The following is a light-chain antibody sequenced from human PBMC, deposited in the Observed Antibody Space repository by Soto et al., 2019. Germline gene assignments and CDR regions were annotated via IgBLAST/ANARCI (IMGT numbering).Light chain of an antibody. V-gene: IGKV1-39*01. CDR1: QDISSY. CDR3: QKHYNTPRT. CDR2: AAF. J-gene: IGKJ1*01. Sequence: DLQLTQAPSFFSAYVVAILTNTGRASQDISSYLAWYQQKPGKAPKVLIYAAFSLENGVPSRFSGSGSATHFTLTISSLQPEDFATYYCQKHYNTPRTCGKGTKVDIK.